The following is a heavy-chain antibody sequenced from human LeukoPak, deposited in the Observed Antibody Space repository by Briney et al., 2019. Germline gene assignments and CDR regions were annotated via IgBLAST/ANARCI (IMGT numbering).Heavy chain of an antibody. CDR3: PRGEGYYYDSSGYYHRREFDY. Sequence: ASVKVSCKASGGTFSSYAISWVRQAPGQGLEWMGRIIPIYGTANYAQKFQGRVTITTDAATSTSYMELRSPRSEDTAVYYCPRGEGYYYDSSGYYHRREFDYWGQGTLVTVPS. CDR1: GGTFSSYA. D-gene: IGHD3-22*01. V-gene: IGHV1-69*05. J-gene: IGHJ4*02. CDR2: IIPIYGTA.